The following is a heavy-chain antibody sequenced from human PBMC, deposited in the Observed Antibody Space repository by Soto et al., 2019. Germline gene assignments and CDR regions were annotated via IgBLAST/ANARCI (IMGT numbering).Heavy chain of an antibody. V-gene: IGHV3-48*03. CDR3: ARDLPRASDHKTNNYYYGMDV. CDR1: GFTFSSYE. Sequence: EVQLVESGGGLVQPGGSLRLSCAASGFTFSSYEMNWVRQAPGKGLEWVSYISSSGSTIYYADSVKGRFTISRDNAKNSLYLQMNSLRAEDTAVYYCARDLPRASDHKTNNYYYGMDVWGQGTTVTVSS. J-gene: IGHJ6*02. CDR2: ISSSGSTI.